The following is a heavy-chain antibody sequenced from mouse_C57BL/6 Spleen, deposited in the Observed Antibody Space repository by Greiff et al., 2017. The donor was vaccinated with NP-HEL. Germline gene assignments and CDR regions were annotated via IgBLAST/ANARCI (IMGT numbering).Heavy chain of an antibody. J-gene: IGHJ4*01. Sequence: EVQLQQSGPELVKPGASVKMSCKASGYTFTDYNMHWVKQSHGKSLEWIGVINPNYGTTSYNQKFKGKATLTVDQSSSTAYMQLNSLTSEDSAVYYCARGGGGDAMDYWGQGTSVTVSS. CDR2: INPNYGTT. V-gene: IGHV1-39*01. CDR3: ARGGGGDAMDY. CDR1: GYTFTDYN.